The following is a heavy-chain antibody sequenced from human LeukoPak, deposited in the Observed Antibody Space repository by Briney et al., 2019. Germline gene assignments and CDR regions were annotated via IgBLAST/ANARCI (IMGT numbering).Heavy chain of an antibody. Sequence: PGGSLRHSCAASGFTFSSYAMSWVRQAPGKGLEWVSAISGSGGSTYYADSVKGRSTISRDNSKNTLYLQMNSLRAEDTAVYYCAKFLVVAAAATGTAFDYWGQGTLVTVSS. D-gene: IGHD2-15*01. J-gene: IGHJ4*02. CDR1: GFTFSSYA. CDR3: AKFLVVAAAATGTAFDY. CDR2: ISGSGGST. V-gene: IGHV3-23*01.